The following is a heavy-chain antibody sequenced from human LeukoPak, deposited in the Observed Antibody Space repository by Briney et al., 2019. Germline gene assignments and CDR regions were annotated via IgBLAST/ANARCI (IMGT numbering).Heavy chain of an antibody. D-gene: IGHD2-2*01. J-gene: IGHJ4*02. CDR1: GFTFSSYG. CDR2: IRYDGSNK. CDR3: AKLGSPAATY. Sequence: GRSLRLSCAASGFTFSSYGMHWVRQAPGKGLEWVAFIRYDGSNKYYADSVKGRFTISRDNSKNTLYLQMNSLRAEDTAVYYCAKLGSPAATYWGQGTLVTVSS. V-gene: IGHV3-30*02.